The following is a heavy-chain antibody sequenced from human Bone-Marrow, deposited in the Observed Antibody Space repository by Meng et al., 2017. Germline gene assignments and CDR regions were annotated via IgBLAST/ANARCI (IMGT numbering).Heavy chain of an antibody. CDR1: GFTFSSYE. CDR2: ISGSGSTI. J-gene: IGHJ4*02. V-gene: IGHV3-48*03. CDR3: ARDVKSGWHSLGFDY. D-gene: IGHD6-19*01. Sequence: GESLKISCAASGFTFSSYEMNWVRQAPGKGLEWVSYISGSGSTIYNADSVKGRFTISRDNAKNSLYLQMNSLRAEDMGVYYCARDVKSGWHSLGFDYWGQGTLVTVSS.